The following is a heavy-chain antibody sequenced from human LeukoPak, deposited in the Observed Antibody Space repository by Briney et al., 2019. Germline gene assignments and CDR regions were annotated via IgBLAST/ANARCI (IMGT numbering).Heavy chain of an antibody. CDR3: ARADGRLATDIDY. D-gene: IGHD5-12*01. Sequence: SETLSLTCTVSGGSISSGGYYWSWIRLHPGKGLEWIGYISHSGSTSYNPSLKSRVTISVDTSKNQFSLRLSSVTAADTAVYYCARADGRLATDIDYWGQGTLVTVSS. CDR2: ISHSGST. CDR1: GGSISSGGYY. V-gene: IGHV4-61*08. J-gene: IGHJ4*02.